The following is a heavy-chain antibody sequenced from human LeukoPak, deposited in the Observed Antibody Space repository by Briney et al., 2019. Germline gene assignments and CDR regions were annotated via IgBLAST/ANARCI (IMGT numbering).Heavy chain of an antibody. V-gene: IGHV4-34*01. CDR2: INHSGST. CDR3: ARGRSGYSYGWFDP. J-gene: IGHJ5*02. CDR1: GGSFSGYY. D-gene: IGHD5-18*01. Sequence: SETLSLTCAVYGGSFSGYYWSWIRQPPGKGLEWIGEINHSGSTNYNPSLKSRVTISVDTSKNQFSLKLSSVTAADTAVYYCARGRSGYSYGWFDPWGQGTLLTVSS.